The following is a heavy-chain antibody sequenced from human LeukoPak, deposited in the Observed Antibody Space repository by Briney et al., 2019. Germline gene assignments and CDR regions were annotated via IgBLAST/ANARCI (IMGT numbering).Heavy chain of an antibody. CDR2: SNVGNSNT. Sequence: VASVKLSRKSSGYAFTSYALHWVRQPPGPRHELMGWSNVGNSNTKYSQAFLGRGTITRVTTASTAYLQLSSLRSDDMTAYYCASNSAPQAYCGGDCYSSYYFDYWGQGTLVTVSS. CDR3: ASNSAPQAYCGGDCYSSYYFDY. V-gene: IGHV1-3*02. CDR1: GYAFTSYA. D-gene: IGHD2-21*02. J-gene: IGHJ4*02.